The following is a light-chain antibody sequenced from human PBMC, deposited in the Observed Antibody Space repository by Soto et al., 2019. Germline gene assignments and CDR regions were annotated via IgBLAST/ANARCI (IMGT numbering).Light chain of an antibody. Sequence: EIVMTQSPATLSVSPGERATLSCRARQSVSSNFAWYQQKPGQAPRPLIYGASTRATGVPARFSGTGSGTEFTLTISSLQSEDFAVYYCHQYNNWLTFGQGTKLEIK. V-gene: IGKV3-15*01. CDR1: QSVSSN. J-gene: IGKJ2*01. CDR3: HQYNNWLT. CDR2: GAS.